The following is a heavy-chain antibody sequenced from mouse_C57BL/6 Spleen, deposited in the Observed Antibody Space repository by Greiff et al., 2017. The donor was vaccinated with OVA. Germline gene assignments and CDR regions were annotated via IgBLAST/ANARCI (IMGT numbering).Heavy chain of an antibody. V-gene: IGHV1-59*01. D-gene: IGHD4-1*02. CDR2: IDPSDSYT. Sequence: QVQLQQPGAELVRPGTSVKLSCKASGYTFTSYWMHWVKQRPGQGLEWIGVIDPSDSYTNYNQKFKGKATLTVDTSSSTAYMQLSSLTSEDSAVYYCARGGNSLYYFDYWGQGTTLTVSS. CDR3: ARGGNSLYYFDY. J-gene: IGHJ2*01. CDR1: GYTFTSYW.